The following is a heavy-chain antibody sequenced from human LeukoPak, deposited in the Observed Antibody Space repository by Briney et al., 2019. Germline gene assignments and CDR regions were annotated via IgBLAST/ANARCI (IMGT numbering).Heavy chain of an antibody. V-gene: IGHV1-46*01. CDR3: ARGYYYDSSGYYPGGDN. Sequence: ASVKVSCKASGYTFTSYSMYWARQAPGQGLEWMGIINPSGGSTSYAQKFQGRVTVTRDTSTSTVYMELSRLRSEDTAVYYCARGYYYDSSGYYPGGDNWGQGTLVTVSS. D-gene: IGHD3-22*01. J-gene: IGHJ4*02. CDR1: GYTFTSYS. CDR2: INPSGGST.